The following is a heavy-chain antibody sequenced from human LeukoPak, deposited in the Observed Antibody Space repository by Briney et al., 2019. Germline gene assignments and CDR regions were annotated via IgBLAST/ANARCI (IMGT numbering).Heavy chain of an antibody. CDR3: ARHANYYGSGSYYNVGWFDP. CDR2: IYYSGST. V-gene: IGHV4-39*01. Sequence: SETLSLTCTVSGGSISSSSYYWGWIRQPPGKGLEWIGSIYYSGSTYYNPSLKSRVTISVDTSKNQFSLKLSSVTAADTAVYYCARHANYYGSGSYYNVGWFDPWAREPWSPSPQ. D-gene: IGHD3-10*01. CDR1: GGSISSSSYY. J-gene: IGHJ5*02.